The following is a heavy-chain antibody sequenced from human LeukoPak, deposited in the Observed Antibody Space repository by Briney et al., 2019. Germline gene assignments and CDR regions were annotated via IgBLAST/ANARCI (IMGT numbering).Heavy chain of an antibody. CDR3: ASGASQYYDFWSGYWEASFDY. D-gene: IGHD3-3*01. CDR1: GGSVSGYY. Sequence: PSETLFLTCTVSGGSVSGYYWSWIRQPPGKGLEWIGYIYYSGSTNYNPSLKSRVTISVDTSKNQFSLKLSSVTAADTAVYYCASGASQYYDFWSGYWEASFDYWGQGTLVTVSS. CDR2: IYYSGST. V-gene: IGHV4-59*02. J-gene: IGHJ4*02.